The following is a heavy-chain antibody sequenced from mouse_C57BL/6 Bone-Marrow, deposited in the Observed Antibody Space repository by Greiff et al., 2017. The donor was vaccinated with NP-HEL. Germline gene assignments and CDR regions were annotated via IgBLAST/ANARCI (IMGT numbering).Heavy chain of an antibody. V-gene: IGHV2-9*01. D-gene: IGHD2-12*01. CDR1: GFSLTSYG. Sequence: VQGVESGPGLVAPSPLLSLPFPFSGFSLTSYGVDWVRQPPGKGLEWLGVIWGGGSTNYNAALMSRLSNSKDNSKSQVFLKMNRLQTDDTAMYYCAIYSACAYWGQGTLVTVSA. CDR2: IWGGGST. J-gene: IGHJ3*01. CDR3: AIYSACAY.